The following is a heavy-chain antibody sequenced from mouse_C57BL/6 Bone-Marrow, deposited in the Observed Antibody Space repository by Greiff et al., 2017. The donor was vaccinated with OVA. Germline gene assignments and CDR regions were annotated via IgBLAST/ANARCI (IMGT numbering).Heavy chain of an antibody. CDR3: ARHYYGSSPPWFAY. CDR2: ISYDGSN. CDR1: GYSITSGYY. Sequence: DVQLQESGPGLVKPSQSLSLTCSVTGYSITSGYYWNWIRQFPGNKLEWMGYISYDGSNNYNPSLKNRISITRDTSKNQFFLKLNSVTTEDTATYYCARHYYGSSPPWFAYWGQGTLVTVSA. J-gene: IGHJ3*01. V-gene: IGHV3-6*01. D-gene: IGHD1-1*01.